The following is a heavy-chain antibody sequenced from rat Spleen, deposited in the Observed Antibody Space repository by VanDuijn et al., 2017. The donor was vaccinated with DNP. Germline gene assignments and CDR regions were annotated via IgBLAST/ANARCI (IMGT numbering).Heavy chain of an antibody. J-gene: IGHJ3*01. D-gene: IGHD1-1*01. Sequence: EVQVVESGGGLVQPGRSLKLSCAASGFTFSDYYMAWVRQAPTKGLELVAYITYDGGYTYYGDPVKGRFTISRDNAKTTLSLQMNSLRSEDMATYYCARPMDYYSGGFAYWGQGTLVTVSS. CDR1: GFTFSDYY. CDR3: ARPMDYYSGGFAY. V-gene: IGHV5-22*01. CDR2: ITYDGGYT.